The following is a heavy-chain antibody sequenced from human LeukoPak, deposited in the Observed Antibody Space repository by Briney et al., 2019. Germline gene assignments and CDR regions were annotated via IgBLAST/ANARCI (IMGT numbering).Heavy chain of an antibody. Sequence: ASVKVSCKASGGTFNNYAISWVQQAPGQGLEWMGGIIHIFGTTNYAQKFQDRVTITADESTRTAWMELSSLTSEDTAVYYCAISSSGYTYGYVSGWFDPWGQGTLVTVSS. V-gene: IGHV1-69*13. D-gene: IGHD5-18*01. CDR1: GGTFNNYA. CDR3: AISSSGYTYGYVSGWFDP. CDR2: IIHIFGTT. J-gene: IGHJ5*02.